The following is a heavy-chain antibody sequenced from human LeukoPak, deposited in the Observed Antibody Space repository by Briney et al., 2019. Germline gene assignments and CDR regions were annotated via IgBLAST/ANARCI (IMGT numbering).Heavy chain of an antibody. Sequence: PGGSLRLSCAASGFTFSSYAMSWVRQAPGKGLEWVSATSISGENTYYADSVKGRFTISRDTSRNTLYLQMHSLRAEDTAVYYCARLISTSSSRFSDYWGQGTLVTVSS. J-gene: IGHJ4*02. CDR1: GFTFSSYA. V-gene: IGHV3-23*01. D-gene: IGHD6-6*01. CDR2: TSISGENT. CDR3: ARLISTSSSRFSDY.